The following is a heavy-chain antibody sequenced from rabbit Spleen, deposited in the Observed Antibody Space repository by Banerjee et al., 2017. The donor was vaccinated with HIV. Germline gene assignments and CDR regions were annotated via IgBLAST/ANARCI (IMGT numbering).Heavy chain of an antibody. CDR3: ARDLVAVIGWNFNL. V-gene: IGHV1S40*01. CDR1: GFSFSSSYY. CDR2: IFGGTSGST. Sequence: QSLEESGGDLVKPGASLTLTCTASGFSFSSSYYMCWVRQAPGKGPEWIACIFGGTSGSTYYASWAKGRFTMSRTSSTTVTLQMTSLTDADTATYFCARDLVAVIGWNFNLWGQGTLVTVS. D-gene: IGHD1-1*01. J-gene: IGHJ4*01.